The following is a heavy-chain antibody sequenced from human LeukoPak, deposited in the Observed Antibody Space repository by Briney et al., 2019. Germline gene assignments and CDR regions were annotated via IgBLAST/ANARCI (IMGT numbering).Heavy chain of an antibody. CDR1: GGTFSSYA. V-gene: IGHV1-69*01. CDR2: IIPIFGTA. Sequence: SVKVSCKAYGGTFSSYAISWVRQDPGQGLEWMGGIIPIFGTANYAQKFQGRVTITADESTSTAYMELSSLRSEDTAVYYCARAHSGDGYTGLNWGQGTLVTVSS. J-gene: IGHJ4*02. D-gene: IGHD5-24*01. CDR3: ARAHSGDGYTGLN.